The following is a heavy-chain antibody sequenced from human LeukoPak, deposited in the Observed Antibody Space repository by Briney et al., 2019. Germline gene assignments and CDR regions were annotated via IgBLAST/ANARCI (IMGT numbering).Heavy chain of an antibody. CDR3: ANLPYGSGNIKWSY. D-gene: IGHD3-10*01. V-gene: IGHV3-21*01. CDR1: GFTVNNDN. CDR2: ITSSSTYI. J-gene: IGHJ4*02. Sequence: GGSLRLSCAASGFTVNNDNMNWVRQAPGKGLEWVSSITSSSTYIYYADSVKGRFTISRDNAKNSLYLQMNSLRPEDTAVYYCANLPYGSGNIKWSYWGQGTLVTVSS.